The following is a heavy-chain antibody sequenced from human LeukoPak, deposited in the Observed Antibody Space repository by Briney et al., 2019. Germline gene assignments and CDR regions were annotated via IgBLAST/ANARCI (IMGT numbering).Heavy chain of an antibody. V-gene: IGHV3-48*01. J-gene: IGHJ4*02. Sequence: GGCLRLSCAASGFTFSSYSMNWVRQAPGKGLEWVSYISSSSSTIYYADSVKGRFTISRDNAKNSLYLQMNSLRADDTAVYYCARDPDFWSGYYTGISHWRQGTLVTVSS. D-gene: IGHD3-3*01. CDR3: ARDPDFWSGYYTGISH. CDR1: GFTFSSYS. CDR2: ISSSSSTI.